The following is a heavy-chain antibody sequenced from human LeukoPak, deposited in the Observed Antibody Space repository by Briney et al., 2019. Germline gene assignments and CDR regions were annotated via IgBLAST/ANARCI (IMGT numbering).Heavy chain of an antibody. Sequence: PGGSLRLSCAASGFTFSSYAMSWVRQAPGKGLEWVSANSGSGGSTYYADSVKGRFTISRDNSKNTLYLQMNSLRAEDTAVYYCAKDLGGSYEGNWFDPWGQGTLVTVSS. CDR3: AKDLGGSYEGNWFDP. CDR1: GFTFSSYA. J-gene: IGHJ5*02. V-gene: IGHV3-23*01. D-gene: IGHD1-26*01. CDR2: NSGSGGST.